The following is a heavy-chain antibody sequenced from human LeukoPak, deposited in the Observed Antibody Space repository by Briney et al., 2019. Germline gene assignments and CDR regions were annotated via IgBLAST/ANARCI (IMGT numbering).Heavy chain of an antibody. CDR2: IYYSGST. V-gene: IGHV4-34*01. Sequence: SETLSLTCAVYGGSFSGYYWSWIRQHPGKGLEWIGYIYYSGSTYYNPSLRSRVTISVDTSKNQFSLKLSSVTAADTAVYYCARIYSSGWDFDYWGQGTLVTVSS. CDR1: GGSFSGYY. CDR3: ARIYSSGWDFDY. J-gene: IGHJ4*02. D-gene: IGHD6-19*01.